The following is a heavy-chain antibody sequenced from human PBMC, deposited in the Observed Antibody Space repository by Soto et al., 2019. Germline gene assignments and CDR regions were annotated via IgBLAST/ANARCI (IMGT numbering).Heavy chain of an antibody. CDR1: GGTFSSYA. CDR2: IIPIFGTA. V-gene: IGHV1-69*13. D-gene: IGHD3-10*01. Sequence: SVTVSCKASGGTFSSYAINWVRQAPGQGLEWMGGIIPIFGTANYAQKFQGRVTITADESTSTAYMELSSLRSEDTAVYYCARPSNYGSGSYYILGRAFDIWGQGTMVTVS. CDR3: ARPSNYGSGSYYILGRAFDI. J-gene: IGHJ3*02.